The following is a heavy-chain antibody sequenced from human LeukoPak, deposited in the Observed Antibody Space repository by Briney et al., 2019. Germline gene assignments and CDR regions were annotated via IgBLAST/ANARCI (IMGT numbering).Heavy chain of an antibody. D-gene: IGHD6-13*01. CDR1: AFTGSSNY. V-gene: IGHV3-66*01. J-gene: IGHJ4*02. CDR3: ARGSSSPQSF. CDR2: IYIGGST. Sequence: AGSLRRSGAASAFTGSSNYMSWVRHAPGKGLKWISVIYIGGSTYYADSVKGRFTISRDNSKITLYLQMNILTAEDTAVYYCARGSSSPQSFWGQGTLVTVSS.